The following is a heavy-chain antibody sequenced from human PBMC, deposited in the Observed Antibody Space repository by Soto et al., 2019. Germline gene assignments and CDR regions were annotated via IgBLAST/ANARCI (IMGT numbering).Heavy chain of an antibody. D-gene: IGHD5-18*01. J-gene: IGHJ5*02. Sequence: SETLSLTCAVSGYSISSGYYWGWIRQPPGKGLEWIGSIYHSGSTNYNPSLKSRVTISVDTSKNQFSLKLSSVTAADTAVYYCARSGTGYSYGHGFDPWGQGTLVTVSS. CDR1: GYSISSGYY. CDR3: ARSGTGYSYGHGFDP. CDR2: IYHSGST. V-gene: IGHV4-38-2*01.